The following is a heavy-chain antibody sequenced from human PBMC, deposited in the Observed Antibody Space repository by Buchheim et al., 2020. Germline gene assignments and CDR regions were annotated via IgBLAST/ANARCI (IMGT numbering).Heavy chain of an antibody. Sequence: EVQLVESGGGLVQPGRSLRLSCTASGFTFGDYAMSWFRQAPGKGLEWVGFIRSKAYGGTTEYAASVKGRFTISRDDSKSIAYLQMNSLKTEDTAVYYCTRVEYSSWYSSHHYYYYMDVWGKGTT. J-gene: IGHJ6*03. CDR2: IRSKAYGGTT. V-gene: IGHV3-49*03. D-gene: IGHD6-13*01. CDR1: GFTFGDYA. CDR3: TRVEYSSWYSSHHYYYYMDV.